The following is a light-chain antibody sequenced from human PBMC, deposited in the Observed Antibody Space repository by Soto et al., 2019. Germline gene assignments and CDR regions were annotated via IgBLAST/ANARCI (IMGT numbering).Light chain of an antibody. CDR1: NSNIGGNT. Sequence: QSVLTQPPSASGTPWQRVTISRSGSNSNIGGNTVNWYQQLPATAPKLLIHDNAQRPSGVPDRFSGSKSGTSASLAISGLQSEDEADYYCAAWDDSLKGPIFGGGTQLTVL. J-gene: IGLJ7*01. CDR3: AAWDDSLKGPI. V-gene: IGLV1-44*01. CDR2: DNA.